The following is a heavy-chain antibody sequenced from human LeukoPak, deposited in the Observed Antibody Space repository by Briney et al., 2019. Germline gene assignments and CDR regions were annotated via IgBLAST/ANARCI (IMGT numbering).Heavy chain of an antibody. D-gene: IGHD3-22*01. Sequence: GGSMRLSCAASGFIFPDYWMHWVRQAPGSELVWVARIRGDGRATTYADSVKGRFTISRDNAMSTVFLQMKSLRAEDTAVYYCAKDIAYYYDSSGPLFDNWGQGTLVTVSS. CDR2: IRGDGRAT. V-gene: IGHV3-74*01. J-gene: IGHJ4*02. CDR3: AKDIAYYYDSSGPLFDN. CDR1: GFIFPDYW.